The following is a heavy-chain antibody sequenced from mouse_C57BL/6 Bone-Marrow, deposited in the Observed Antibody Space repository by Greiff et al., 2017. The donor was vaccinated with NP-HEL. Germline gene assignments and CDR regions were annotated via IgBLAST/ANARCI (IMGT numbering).Heavy chain of an antibody. J-gene: IGHJ2*01. CDR2: IYPRSGNT. D-gene: IGHD1-1*01. CDR3: ARSGFFTTVVSDH. V-gene: IGHV1-81*01. Sequence: QVQLKESGAELARPGASVKLSCKASGYTFTSYGISWVKQRTGQGLEWIGEIYPRSGNTYYNEKFKGKATLTADKSSSTAYMELRSLTSEDSAVYFCARSGFFTTVVSDHWGQGTPLTVSP. CDR1: GYTFTSYG.